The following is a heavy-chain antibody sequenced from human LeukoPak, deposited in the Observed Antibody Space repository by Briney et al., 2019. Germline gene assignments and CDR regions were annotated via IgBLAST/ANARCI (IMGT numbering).Heavy chain of an antibody. J-gene: IGHJ4*02. Sequence: SETLSLTCTVSGGSISSYYWSWIRHPPGKGLEWIGYIYYTGSTTYNPSLKSRVTISVDTSKNLFSLKLTSVTAADAAVYYCARQRDAFFEYWGQGTLVTVSS. D-gene: IGHD5-24*01. CDR2: IYYTGST. CDR1: GGSISSYY. CDR3: ARQRDAFFEY. V-gene: IGHV4-59*01.